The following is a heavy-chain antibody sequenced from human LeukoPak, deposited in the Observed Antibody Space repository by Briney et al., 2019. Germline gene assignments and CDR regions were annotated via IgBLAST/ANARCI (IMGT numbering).Heavy chain of an antibody. CDR1: GFTFSDHW. Sequence: GGFLRLSCVGSGFTFSDHWMHWVRQAPGKGLVWVSRIRNDGGETNYADSVKGRFTISRDNAKNTLFLQMNSLRAEDTAVYYCAKDTFTGEYYFDYWGQGTLVTVSS. CDR2: IRNDGGET. D-gene: IGHD7-27*01. CDR3: AKDTFTGEYYFDY. J-gene: IGHJ4*02. V-gene: IGHV3-74*01.